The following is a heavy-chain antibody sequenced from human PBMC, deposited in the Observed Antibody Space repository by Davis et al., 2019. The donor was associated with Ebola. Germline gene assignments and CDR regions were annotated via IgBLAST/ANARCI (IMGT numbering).Heavy chain of an antibody. D-gene: IGHD6-19*01. V-gene: IGHV3-15*01. CDR3: TTKTAVTDVHSFNI. J-gene: IGHJ3*02. CDR2: IKSKTDGGTT. CDR1: GFTLSNAW. Sequence: GESLKISCAASGFTLSNAWMSWVRQAPGKGLEWVGRIKSKTDGGTTDYAAPVKGRFTISRDDSKNTLYLQMNSLETEDTAVYYCTTKTAVTDVHSFNIWGQGTMVTVSS.